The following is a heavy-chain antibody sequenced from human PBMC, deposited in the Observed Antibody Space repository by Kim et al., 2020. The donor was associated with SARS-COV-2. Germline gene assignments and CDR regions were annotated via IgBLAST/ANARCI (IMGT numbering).Heavy chain of an antibody. V-gene: IGHV4-39*01. D-gene: IGHD2-15*01. J-gene: IGHJ3*02. CDR3: ARLIVVVVAARFWDAFDI. Sequence: KSRVPISVDTSKNQFSLKLSSVTAADTAVYYCARLIVVVVAARFWDAFDIWGQGTMVTVSS.